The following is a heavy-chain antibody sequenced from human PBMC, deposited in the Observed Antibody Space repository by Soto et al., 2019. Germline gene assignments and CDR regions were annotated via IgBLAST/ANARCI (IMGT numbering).Heavy chain of an antibody. CDR2: IKPDGSEK. D-gene: IGHD3-3*01. CDR3: ARSITTLGVVTISDDNWFDP. J-gene: IGHJ5*02. V-gene: IGHV3-7*03. Sequence: EGQLVESGGGLVQPGGSLRLSCEASGLTFSSYWMTWVRQAPGKGLEWVADIKPDGSEKYYVDSVEGRFTISRDNAKNSISLEMNSLRVEDTAFYYCARSITTLGVVTISDDNWFDPWGQGTPVTVSS. CDR1: GLTFSSYW.